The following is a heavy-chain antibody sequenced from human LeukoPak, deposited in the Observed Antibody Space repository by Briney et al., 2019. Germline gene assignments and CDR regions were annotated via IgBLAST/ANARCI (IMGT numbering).Heavy chain of an antibody. J-gene: IGHJ4*02. V-gene: IGHV3-7*03. Sequence: GGSLRLSCAASGFTFSTHWMTWVRQAPGKGLEWVANIKKDGSEKFYVDSVKGRFTISRDNAKSSLYLQMDSLRGEDTAVYYCTRGGASTSYYWFYWGQGTLVTVSS. CDR1: GFTFSTHW. CDR2: IKKDGSEK. D-gene: IGHD2-8*01. CDR3: TRGGASTSYYWFY.